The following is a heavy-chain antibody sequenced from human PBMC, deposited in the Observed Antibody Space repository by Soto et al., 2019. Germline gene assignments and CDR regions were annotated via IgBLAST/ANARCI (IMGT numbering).Heavy chain of an antibody. D-gene: IGHD3-16*01. CDR3: AKAYFVWSSEQPYYFDY. V-gene: IGHV3-23*01. CDR2: ISGSGGRS. CDR1: GFTFSNYA. J-gene: IGHJ4*02. Sequence: EVQLLDSGGGLVQPGGSLRLSCAASGFTFSNYAMTCVRQGPGKGLEWVSGISGSGGRSYYADSVKGRFTISRDNSNSTLYLQMNSLRAEDTAVYYCAKAYFVWSSEQPYYFDYWGQGTLVTVSS.